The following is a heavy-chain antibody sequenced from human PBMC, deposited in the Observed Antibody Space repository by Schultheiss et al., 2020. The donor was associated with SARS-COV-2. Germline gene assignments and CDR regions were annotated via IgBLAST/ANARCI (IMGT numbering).Heavy chain of an antibody. Sequence: GGSLRLSCAASGFTFSSYGMHWVRQAPGKGLEWVAVIWYDGSNKYYADSVKGRFTISRDNSKNTLYLQMNSLRAEDTAVYYCAALQWLVLWDAFDIWGQGTMVTVSS. D-gene: IGHD6-19*01. CDR1: GFTFSSYG. CDR3: AALQWLVLWDAFDI. CDR2: IWYDGSNK. V-gene: IGHV3-30*02. J-gene: IGHJ3*02.